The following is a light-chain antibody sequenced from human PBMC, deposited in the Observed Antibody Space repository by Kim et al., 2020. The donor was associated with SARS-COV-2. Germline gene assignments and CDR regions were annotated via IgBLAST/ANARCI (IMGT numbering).Light chain of an antibody. CDR3: YSADSSGNHGV. CDR1: ALRKKY. V-gene: IGLV3-10*01. Sequence: SYELTQPPSVSVSPGQTASITCSGDALRKKYAYWYQQKSGQAPVLVIYEDSKRPSGIPERFSGSSSGTMATLTISGAQVEDEADYYCYSADSSGNHGVFGGGTQLTVL. CDR2: EDS. J-gene: IGLJ3*02.